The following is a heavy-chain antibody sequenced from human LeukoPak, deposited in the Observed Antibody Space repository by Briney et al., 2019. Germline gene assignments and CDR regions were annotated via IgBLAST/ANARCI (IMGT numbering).Heavy chain of an antibody. CDR2: IYPGDSDT. V-gene: IGHV5-51*01. Sequence: GESLKISCKGSGYSFTSHWIGWVRQMPGKGLEWMGIIYPGDSDTRYSPSFQGQVTISADKSISTAYLQWSSLKASDTAMYYCAGYYYDSSGYYPSGAFDIWGQGTMVTVSS. CDR1: GYSFTSHW. J-gene: IGHJ3*02. D-gene: IGHD3-22*01. CDR3: AGYYYDSSGYYPSGAFDI.